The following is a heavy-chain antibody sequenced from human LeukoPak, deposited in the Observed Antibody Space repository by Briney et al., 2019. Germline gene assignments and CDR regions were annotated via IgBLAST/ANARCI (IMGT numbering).Heavy chain of an antibody. CDR2: IYTSGST. CDR3: AREGGPGSPVES. CDR1: GGSISSGSYY. V-gene: IGHV4-61*02. Sequence: SETLSLTCTVSGGSISSGSYYWSWIRQPAGKGLEWIGRIYTSGSTNYNPSLKSRVTISVDTSKNQFSLKLSSVTAADTAVYYCAREGGPGSPVESWGQGTLVTVSP. D-gene: IGHD1-26*01. J-gene: IGHJ4*02.